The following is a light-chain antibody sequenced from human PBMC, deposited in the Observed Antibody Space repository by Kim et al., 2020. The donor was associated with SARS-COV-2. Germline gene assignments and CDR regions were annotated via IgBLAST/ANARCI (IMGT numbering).Light chain of an antibody. V-gene: IGLV3-1*01. CDR2: QDN. J-gene: IGLJ1*01. CDR3: QAWDTSTTYV. Sequence: VPPGQAASITCSGDKLGDKHACWYQQKPGQSPVLVIYQDNKRPSGIPELFSGSNSGNTATLTISGTQAMDEADYYCQAWDTSTTYVFGTGTKVTVL. CDR1: KLGDKH.